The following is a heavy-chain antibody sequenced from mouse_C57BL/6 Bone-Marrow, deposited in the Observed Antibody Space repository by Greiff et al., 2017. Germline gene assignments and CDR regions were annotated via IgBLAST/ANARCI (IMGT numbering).Heavy chain of an antibody. V-gene: IGHV1-54*01. J-gene: IGHJ1*03. Sequence: VQLQQSGAELVRPGTSVKVSSKASGYAFTNYLIEWVKQRPGQGLEWIGVINPGSGGTNYNEKFKGKATLTADKSSSTAYMQLSSLTSEDSAVYFCARWYYYGSSWYFDVWGTGTTVTVSS. D-gene: IGHD1-1*01. CDR1: GYAFTNYL. CDR2: INPGSGGT. CDR3: ARWYYYGSSWYFDV.